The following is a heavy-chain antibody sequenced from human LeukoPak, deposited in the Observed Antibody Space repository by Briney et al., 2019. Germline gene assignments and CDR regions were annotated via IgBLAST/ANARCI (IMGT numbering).Heavy chain of an antibody. CDR1: AFTLSTYA. D-gene: IGHD4/OR15-4a*01. CDR2: ISAGKGNT. J-gene: IGHJ6*03. Sequence: GGSLRLSCTASAFTLSTYAMSWVRQAPGKGLEWVSGISAGKGNTYYADSVKGRFTITRDNSKNTLYLQMNSLRAEDTAVYYCAKDRLLNYYMDVWGKGTTVTVSS. CDR3: AKDRLLNYYMDV. V-gene: IGHV3-23*01.